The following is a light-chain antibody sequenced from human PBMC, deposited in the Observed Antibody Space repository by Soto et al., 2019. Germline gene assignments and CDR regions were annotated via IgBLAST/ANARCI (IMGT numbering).Light chain of an antibody. CDR2: SNN. CDR3: AAWDDSLNGRV. CDR1: NSNIGSNT. J-gene: IGLJ2*01. V-gene: IGLV1-44*01. Sequence: QSVLTQPPSASGTPGQRVTISCSGSNSNIGSNTVNWYQHLPGTAPKLLMSSNNKRPSGVPDRFSGSKSGTSASLAISGLQSDDEPDYYCAAWDDSLNGRVFGGGTKLTVL.